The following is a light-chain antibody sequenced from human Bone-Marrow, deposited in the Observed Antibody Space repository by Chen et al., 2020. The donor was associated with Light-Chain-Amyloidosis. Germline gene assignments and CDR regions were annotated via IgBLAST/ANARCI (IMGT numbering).Light chain of an antibody. V-gene: IGLV3-21*02. CDR3: QVWDRSSDRPV. J-gene: IGLJ3*02. CDR1: NIGSTS. Sequence: SYVLTQPSSVSGAPGQTETIACGGNNIGSTSVHWYQQTPGQAPLLVIYDDSDRPSGIPERLSGSNSGNTATLTISRVEAGDEADYYCQVWDRSSDRPVFGGGTKLTVL. CDR2: DDS.